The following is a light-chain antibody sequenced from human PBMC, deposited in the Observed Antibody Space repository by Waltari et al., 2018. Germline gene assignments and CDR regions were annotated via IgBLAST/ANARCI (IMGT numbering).Light chain of an antibody. CDR1: STDVGGYDY. V-gene: IGLV2-14*01. CDR3: SSYTSSTTSYV. J-gene: IGLJ1*01. Sequence: QSALTQPASVSGSPGQSITISCTGTSTDVGGYDYVSWYQQHPGKAPRLMIFDVSKRPSGGSTRFSGSKSGNTASLSISGLQAEDEADYYCSSYTSSTTSYVFGTGTKVTVL. CDR2: DVS.